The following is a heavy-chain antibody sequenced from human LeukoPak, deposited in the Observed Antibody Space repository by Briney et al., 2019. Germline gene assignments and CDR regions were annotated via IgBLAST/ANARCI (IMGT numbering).Heavy chain of an antibody. CDR3: AKDLSRGWHTFDC. CDR1: GFAFSSYA. CDR2: VSVSGGTT. D-gene: IGHD5-24*01. Sequence: GGSLRLSCAASGFAFSSYAMNWVRQAPGKGLEWVAVVSVSGGTTYYADAVKGRFTISRDNSKNTVCLQMNSLRAEDTAVYYCAKDLSRGWHTFDCWGQGTLVTVSS. J-gene: IGHJ4*02. V-gene: IGHV3-23*01.